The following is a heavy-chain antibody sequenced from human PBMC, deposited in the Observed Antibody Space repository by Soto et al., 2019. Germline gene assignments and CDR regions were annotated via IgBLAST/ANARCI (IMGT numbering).Heavy chain of an antibody. V-gene: IGHV3-72*01. CDR3: ARDREYSFGYKFPDF. Sequence: EVQLVESGGGLVQPGGSLRLSCAGSGFTLSDHYIDWVRQAPGKGLEWVGRSRDKPQGYSTAYAASVKGRFTTSRDEPKNSAYLQMNSLKTEDTAVYYCARDREYSFGYKFPDFWGQGTLVTVSS. CDR1: GFTLSDHY. CDR2: SRDKPQGYST. J-gene: IGHJ4*02. D-gene: IGHD5-18*01.